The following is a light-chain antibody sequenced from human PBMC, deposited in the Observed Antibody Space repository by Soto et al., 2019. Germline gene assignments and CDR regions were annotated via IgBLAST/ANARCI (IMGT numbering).Light chain of an antibody. CDR3: SSYTSSSTLPYV. J-gene: IGLJ1*01. CDR1: SSDVGGYNY. Sequence: QSVLTQPASMSGSPGQSITISCTGTSSDVGGYNYVSWYQQHPGKAPKLMIYDVSNRPSGVSNRFSGSKSGNMASLTISGLQAEDEADYYCSSYTSSSTLPYVFGTGPKVTVL. CDR2: DVS. V-gene: IGLV2-14*01.